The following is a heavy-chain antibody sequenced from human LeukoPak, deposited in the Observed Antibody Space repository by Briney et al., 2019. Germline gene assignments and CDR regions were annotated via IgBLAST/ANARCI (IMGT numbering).Heavy chain of an antibody. Sequence: HPGGSLRLSCAASGFTFSTHAMSWVRQAPGKGLEWVSGISGSGGGTYYADSVKGRFTISRDNSKNTLYLQMNSLRAEDTALYYCAKNRGSSSSATDYWGQGTLVTVSA. CDR3: AKNRGSSSSATDY. V-gene: IGHV3-23*01. J-gene: IGHJ4*02. CDR2: ISGSGGGT. D-gene: IGHD6-6*01. CDR1: GFTFSTHA.